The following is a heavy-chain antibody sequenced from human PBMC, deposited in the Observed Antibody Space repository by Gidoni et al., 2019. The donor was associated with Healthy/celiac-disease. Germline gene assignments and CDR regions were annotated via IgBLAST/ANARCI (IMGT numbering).Heavy chain of an antibody. CDR2: IYYSGST. D-gene: IGHD6-13*01. CDR1: GGSISSSY. Sequence: QVQLQESGPGLVKPSETLSLTCTVSGGSISSSYWSWIRQPPGKGLEWIGYIYYSGSTNYNPSLKSRVTISVDTSKNQFSLKLSSVTAADTAVYYCARDQGIAAAGDYYYYMDVWGKGTTVTVSS. V-gene: IGHV4-59*01. J-gene: IGHJ6*03. CDR3: ARDQGIAAAGDYYYYMDV.